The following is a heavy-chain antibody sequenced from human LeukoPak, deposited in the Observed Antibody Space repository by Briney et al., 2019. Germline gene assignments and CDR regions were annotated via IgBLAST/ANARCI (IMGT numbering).Heavy chain of an antibody. Sequence: GGSLRLSCAASGFTFSSYGMSWVRQAPGKGLEWVSVIYSGGSTYYADSVKGRFTISRDNSKNTLYLQMNSLRAEDTAVYYCARFSYYYYMDVWGKGTTVTISS. J-gene: IGHJ6*03. CDR2: IYSGGST. V-gene: IGHV3-53*01. CDR3: ARFSYYYYMDV. CDR1: GFTFSSYG.